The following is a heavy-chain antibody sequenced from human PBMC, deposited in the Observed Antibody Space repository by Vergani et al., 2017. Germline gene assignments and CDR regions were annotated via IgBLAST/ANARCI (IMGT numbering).Heavy chain of an antibody. Sequence: QVQLVQSGAEVKKPGSSVKVSCKASGGTFSSYALNWVRQAPGQGLEWMGSIIPSLATTIYAQKFQGRVTITADESTSTAYMELSSLKSEDTAVYYCARGLGRFFRTQYYYYMDVWGKGTTVTVSS. CDR3: ARGLGRFFRTQYYYYMDV. D-gene: IGHD3-3*01. J-gene: IGHJ6*03. CDR1: GGTFSSYA. CDR2: IIPSLATT. V-gene: IGHV1-69*11.